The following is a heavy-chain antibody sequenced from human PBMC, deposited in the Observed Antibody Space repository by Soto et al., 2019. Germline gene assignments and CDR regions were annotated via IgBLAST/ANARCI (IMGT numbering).Heavy chain of an antibody. CDR2: ISYDGSNK. V-gene: IGHV3-30-3*01. CDR3: AREIAVAPSYGMDV. D-gene: IGHD6-19*01. CDR1: GFTFSSYA. J-gene: IGHJ6*02. Sequence: QVQLVESGGGVVQPGRSLRLSCAASGFTFSSYAMHWVRQAPGKGLEWVAVISYDGSNKYYADSVKGRFTISRDNSKNTLYLQMNSLRAEDTAVYYCAREIAVAPSYGMDVWGQGTTVTVSS.